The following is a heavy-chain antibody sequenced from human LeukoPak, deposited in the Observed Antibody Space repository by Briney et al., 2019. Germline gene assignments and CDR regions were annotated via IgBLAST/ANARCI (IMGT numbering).Heavy chain of an antibody. Sequence: ASVKVSCKASVYTFTGYYMHWVRQAPGQGLEWMGCVNPNSGGTNYAQKFQGRVTMTRDTSISTAYMELSRLRSDDTAVYYCARAPRTYYYDSSGPVHYFDYWGQGTLVTVSS. V-gene: IGHV1-2*02. CDR2: VNPNSGGT. CDR1: VYTFTGYY. D-gene: IGHD3-22*01. CDR3: ARAPRTYYYDSSGPVHYFDY. J-gene: IGHJ4*02.